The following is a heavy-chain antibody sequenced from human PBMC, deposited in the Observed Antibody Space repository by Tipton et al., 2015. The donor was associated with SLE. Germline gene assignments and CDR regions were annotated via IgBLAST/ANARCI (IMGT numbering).Heavy chain of an antibody. CDR1: GGSISNYY. Sequence: GLVKPSETLSLTCSVSGGSISNYYWSWIRQPPGKGLEWIGYIYHSGYTNYNPSLKSRVTISVDTSKNQFSLSLSSVTAADTAVYYCVRTYDFWSGYYPEDGFDIWGQGTMVTVAS. CDR3: VRTYDFWSGYYPEDGFDI. J-gene: IGHJ3*02. CDR2: IYHSGYT. V-gene: IGHV4-59*01. D-gene: IGHD3-3*01.